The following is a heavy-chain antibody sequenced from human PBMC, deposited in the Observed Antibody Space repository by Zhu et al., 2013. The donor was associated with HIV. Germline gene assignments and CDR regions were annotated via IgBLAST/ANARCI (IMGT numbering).Heavy chain of an antibody. D-gene: IGHD1-26*01. J-gene: IGHJ4*02. CDR2: FNPTSGAT. V-gene: IGHV1-2*02. Sequence: QVQLVQSGAEVKKPGASVKVSCKASGYTFIAYYLHWVRQAPGQGLEWMGWFNPTSGATNYEQKFRGRVTMTRDTSITTAYMELTSLRSDDTAVYYCARSLVGPTPFRYWGQGTLVTVSS. CDR3: ARSLVGPTPFRY. CDR1: GYTFIAYY.